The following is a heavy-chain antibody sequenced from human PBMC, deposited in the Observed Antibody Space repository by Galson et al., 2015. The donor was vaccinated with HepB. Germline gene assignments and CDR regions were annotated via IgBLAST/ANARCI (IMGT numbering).Heavy chain of an antibody. CDR3: AKHPTPNGY. CDR2: ISGSSDNT. CDR1: GFTFSNYA. J-gene: IGHJ4*02. Sequence: SLRLSCAASGFTFSNYAISWVRQAPGKGLEWVSTISGSSDNTYYADSVKGRFTISRDNSKNTLYLQMNSLRAEDTAVYYCAKHPTPNGYWGQGTLVTVSS. V-gene: IGHV3-23*01. D-gene: IGHD2-8*01.